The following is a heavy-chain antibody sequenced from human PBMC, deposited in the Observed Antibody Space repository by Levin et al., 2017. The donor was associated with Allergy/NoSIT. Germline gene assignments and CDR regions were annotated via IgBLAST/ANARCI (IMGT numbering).Heavy chain of an antibody. Sequence: LSLTCAASGFSFDESGMSWVRQAPGKGLEWVSGIDWSGRSTGYAGSVKGRFTISRDNAKNSLYLQITSLRAEDTALYYCARVSSSGAYVSGWGRGTLVTVSS. CDR2: IDWSGRST. CDR3: ARVSSSGAYVSG. D-gene: IGHD4-17*01. CDR1: GFSFDESG. V-gene: IGHV3-20*04. J-gene: IGHJ4*02.